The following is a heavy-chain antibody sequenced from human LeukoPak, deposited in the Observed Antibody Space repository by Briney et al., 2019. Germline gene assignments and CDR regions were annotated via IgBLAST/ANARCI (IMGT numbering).Heavy chain of an antibody. CDR2: INPNSGGT. J-gene: IGHJ4*02. CDR1: GYTFTGYY. D-gene: IGHD3-22*01. CDR3: AGGYFITPDY. Sequence: ASVKVSCKASGYTFTGYYMHWVRQAPGQGLEWMGWINPNSGGTNYAQKFQGRVTMTRDTSTSTVYMELSSLRSEDTAVYYCAGGYFITPDYWGQGTLVTVSS. V-gene: IGHV1-2*02.